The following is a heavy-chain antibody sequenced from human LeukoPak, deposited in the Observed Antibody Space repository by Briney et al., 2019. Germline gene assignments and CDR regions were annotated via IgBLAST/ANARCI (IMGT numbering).Heavy chain of an antibody. V-gene: IGHV4-59*08. D-gene: IGHD6-13*01. CDR1: GGSISSNY. Sequence: PSETLSLTCTVSGGSISSNYWSWIRQPPGKGLEWIVYIYYSGSTNYNPSLKSRVTISVDTSKNQFSLKLSSVTAADTAVYYCARGGGSSWYGVDYWGQGTLVTVSS. J-gene: IGHJ4*02. CDR3: ARGGGSSWYGVDY. CDR2: IYYSGST.